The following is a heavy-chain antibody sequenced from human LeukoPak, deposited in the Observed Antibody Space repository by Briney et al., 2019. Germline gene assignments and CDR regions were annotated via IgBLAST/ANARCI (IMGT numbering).Heavy chain of an antibody. CDR2: ISVDGETA. V-gene: IGHV3-23*01. CDR1: GFTFSSYA. D-gene: IGHD6-19*01. CDR3: AQGYSSDWYPY. J-gene: IGHJ4*02. Sequence: GGSLRLSCAASGFTFSSYAMSWVRQAPGKGLEWISAISVDGETAYYADSVKGRFIISRDNSKNTLYLQLSSLRAEDTAVYYCAQGYSSDWYPYWGQGSLVSVSS.